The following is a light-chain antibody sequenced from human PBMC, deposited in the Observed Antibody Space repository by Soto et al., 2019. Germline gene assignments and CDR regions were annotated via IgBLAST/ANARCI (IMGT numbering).Light chain of an antibody. CDR1: SSNVGTIF. V-gene: IGLV1-47*01. Sequence: QSVLTQPPSVSGTPGQSVTISCSGSSSNVGTIFVYWYQQIPGTAPKLLIFRNNQRPPGVPDRFSGSKSGTSASLAISGLRSEDEADYYCAAWDDSLSIWVFGGGTQLTVL. CDR2: RNN. J-gene: IGLJ3*02. CDR3: AAWDDSLSIWV.